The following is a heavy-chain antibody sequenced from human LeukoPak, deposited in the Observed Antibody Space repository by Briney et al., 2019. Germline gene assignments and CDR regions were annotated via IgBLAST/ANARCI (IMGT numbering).Heavy chain of an antibody. V-gene: IGHV4-4*07. CDR2: IYTSGST. J-gene: IGHJ4*02. D-gene: IGHD1-26*01. CDR1: GGSISSYY. Sequence: SETLSLTCTVSGGSISSYYWSWIRQPAGKGLEWIGRIYTSGSTNYNPSLKSRVTISVDTSKNQFSLKLSSVTAADTAVYYCARLPQWWELRAWAQSVDYWGQGTLVTVSS. CDR3: ARLPQWWELRAWAQSVDY.